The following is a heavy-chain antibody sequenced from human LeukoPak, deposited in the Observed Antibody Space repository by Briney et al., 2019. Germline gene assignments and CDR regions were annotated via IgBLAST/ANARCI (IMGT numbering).Heavy chain of an antibody. CDR1: GFTFRTFA. J-gene: IGHJ5*02. Sequence: GGSLRLSCVAAGFTFRTFAMSWVHQTPGKGLEWVSAISGSGDSTYYADSVKGRFTISRDNSKNTLYLQMDSLRAGDTATYYCAKLATVTTQVSWFDPWGQGTLVTVSS. D-gene: IGHD4-17*01. CDR3: AKLATVTTQVSWFDP. V-gene: IGHV3-23*01. CDR2: ISGSGDST.